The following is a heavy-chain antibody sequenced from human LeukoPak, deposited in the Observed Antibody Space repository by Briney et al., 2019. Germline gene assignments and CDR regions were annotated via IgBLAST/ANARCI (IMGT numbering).Heavy chain of an antibody. V-gene: IGHV3-9*01. CDR3: AKDRAYSSSHFDY. D-gene: IGHD6-13*01. J-gene: IGHJ4*02. CDR1: GFTFDDYA. CDR2: ISWNSGSI. Sequence: GGSLRLSCAASGFTFDDYAMHWVRQAPGKGLEWVSGISWNSGSIGYADSVKGRFPISRDNAKNSLYLQMNSLRAEDTALYYCAKDRAYSSSHFDYWGQGTLVTVSS.